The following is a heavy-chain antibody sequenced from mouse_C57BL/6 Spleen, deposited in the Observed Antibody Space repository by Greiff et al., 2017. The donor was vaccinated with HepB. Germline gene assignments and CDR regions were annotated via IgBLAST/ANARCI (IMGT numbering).Heavy chain of an antibody. J-gene: IGHJ2*01. CDR3: AREGSPYFDY. V-gene: IGHV14-2*01. CDR2: IDPEDGET. CDR1: GFNIKDYY. Sequence: VQLQQSGAELVKPGSSVKLSCTASGFNIKDYYMHWVKQRTERGLEWIGRIDPEDGETKSAPKFPGKATITAETSSHPAYLQLSSLTSEDHAVYYGAREGSPYFDYWGQGTTLTVSS.